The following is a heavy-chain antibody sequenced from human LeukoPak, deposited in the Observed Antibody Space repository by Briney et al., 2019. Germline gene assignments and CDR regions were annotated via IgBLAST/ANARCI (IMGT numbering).Heavy chain of an antibody. V-gene: IGHV4-31*03. CDR3: AREYDDSSGYYCH. D-gene: IGHD3-22*01. J-gene: IGHJ4*02. CDR2: IYYSGST. CDR1: GGSISSGGYY. Sequence: SQTLSLTCTVSGGSISSGGYYWSWIGQHPGKGLEWIGYIYYSGSTYYNPSLKSRVTISVDTSKNQFSLKLSSVTAADTAVYYCAREYDDSSGYYCHWGQGTLVTVSS.